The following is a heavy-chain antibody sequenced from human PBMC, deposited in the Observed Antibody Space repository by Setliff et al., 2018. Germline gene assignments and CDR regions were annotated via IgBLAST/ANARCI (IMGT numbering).Heavy chain of an antibody. CDR3: VREGVDSRSTTDYRYYMDV. CDR2: TIPMFGTT. Sequence: SVKVSCKASGATFSSHGISWVRQAPGQGLEWMGGTIPMFGTTEYAQKFQGRLTIITDESTNTAFMQLGSLRSDDTAVYYCVREGVDSRSTTDYRYYMDVWGKGTTVTVSS. V-gene: IGHV1-69*05. CDR1: GATFSSHG. J-gene: IGHJ6*03. D-gene: IGHD3-22*01.